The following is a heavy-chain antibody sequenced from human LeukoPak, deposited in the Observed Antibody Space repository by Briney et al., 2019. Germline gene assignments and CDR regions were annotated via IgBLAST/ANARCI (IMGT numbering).Heavy chain of an antibody. CDR1: SGSISSYY. D-gene: IGHD1-1*01. J-gene: IGHJ4*02. CDR3: ARRTTGTGPFDY. V-gene: IGHV4-59*08. CDR2: IYNRGST. Sequence: SETLSLTCTVSSGSISSYYWSWIRQPPGKGLEWIAYIYNRGSTNYNPSLKSRVTISVDTSKNQFSLKLSSVTAADTAVYYCARRTTGTGPFDYWGQGTLVTVSS.